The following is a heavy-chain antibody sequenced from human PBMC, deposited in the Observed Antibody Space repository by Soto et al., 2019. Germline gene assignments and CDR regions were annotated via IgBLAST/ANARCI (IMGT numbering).Heavy chain of an antibody. J-gene: IGHJ4*02. V-gene: IGHV3-23*01. CDR2: ISGSGDST. Sequence: EVQLLESGGGLVQPGGSLRLSCAASGFTFSSYAMSWVRQGPGKGLEWVSAISGSGDSTYYADSVKGRFTISRDNSKNTLHLQMNSLRAEDTAVYYCAKDFTHPFDYWGQGTVVTGSS. CDR1: GFTFSSYA. CDR3: AKDFTHPFDY.